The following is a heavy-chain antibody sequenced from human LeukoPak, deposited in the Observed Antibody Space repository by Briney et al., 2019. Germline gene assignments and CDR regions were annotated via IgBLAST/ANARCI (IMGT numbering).Heavy chain of an antibody. CDR2: IYTSGST. V-gene: IGHV4-61*02. Sequence: PSETLSLTCTVSGGSISSGSYYWSWIRQPAGKGLEWIGRIYTSGSTNYNPSLKSRVTISVDTSKNQFSLKLSSVTAADTAVYYCAREDILTGCDYWGQGTLVTVSS. CDR1: GGSISSGSYY. D-gene: IGHD3-9*01. CDR3: AREDILTGCDY. J-gene: IGHJ4*02.